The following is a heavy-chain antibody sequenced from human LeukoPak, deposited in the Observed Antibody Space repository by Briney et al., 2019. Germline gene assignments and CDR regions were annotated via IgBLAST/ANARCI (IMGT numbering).Heavy chain of an antibody. CDR1: GYTFTAYY. J-gene: IGHJ4*02. D-gene: IGHD2-21*02. Sequence: ASVKVSCKASGYTFTAYYMHWVRQAPGQGLEWMGWINLNSGGKNSAQKFQGRVTMTRDTSISAAYMELSRLGSDDTAVYYCARVAGGDWYYFDFWGQGTLVTVSS. CDR3: ARVAGGDWYYFDF. CDR2: INLNSGGK. V-gene: IGHV1-2*02.